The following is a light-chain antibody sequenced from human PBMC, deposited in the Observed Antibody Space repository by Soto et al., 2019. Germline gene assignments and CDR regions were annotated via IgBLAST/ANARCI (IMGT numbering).Light chain of an antibody. CDR1: SGSVSTSYY. Sequence: QTVVTQEPSISVSPGGTVTLTCGLSSGSVSTSYYPSWYQQTPGQAPRTLIYSTNTRSSGVPDCFSDSILRNKAALTITGAQAEDESDYYCLLYMGSVVFGGGTKLTVL. CDR2: STN. J-gene: IGLJ2*01. CDR3: LLYMGSVV. V-gene: IGLV8-61*02.